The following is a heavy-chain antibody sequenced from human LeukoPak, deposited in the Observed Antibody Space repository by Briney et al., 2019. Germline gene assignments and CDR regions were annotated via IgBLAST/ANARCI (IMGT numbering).Heavy chain of an antibody. CDR2: IYPGDSDT. CDR1: GYSFTTYW. J-gene: IGHJ4*02. V-gene: IGHV5-51*01. Sequence: PGESLKISCKGSGYSFTTYWIGWVRQMPGKGLEWMGIIYPGDSDTRYSPSFQGQVTISADKSIRTAYLQWSSLKASDTAMYYCARRDYGGNSRYVFDYWGQGALVTVSS. D-gene: IGHD4-23*01. CDR3: ARRDYGGNSRYVFDY.